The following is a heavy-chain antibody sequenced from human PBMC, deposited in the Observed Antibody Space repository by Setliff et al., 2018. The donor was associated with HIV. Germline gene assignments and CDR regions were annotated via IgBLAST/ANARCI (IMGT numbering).Heavy chain of an antibody. Sequence: GASVKVSRKTSGYTFNSYAISWVRQAPGQGLEWMGWISAYNGNRNYAKKFQGRVTVTKDSSTSIAYMELRNLRSDDTAVYYCASHPPWLDRAEYFQHWGQGTLVTVSS. D-gene: IGHD6-19*01. V-gene: IGHV1-18*01. CDR2: ISAYNGNR. CDR3: ASHPPWLDRAEYFQH. J-gene: IGHJ1*01. CDR1: GYTFNSYA.